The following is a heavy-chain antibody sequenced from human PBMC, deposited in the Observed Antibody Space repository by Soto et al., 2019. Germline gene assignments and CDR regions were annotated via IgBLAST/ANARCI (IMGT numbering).Heavy chain of an antibody. V-gene: IGHV1-8*01. Sequence: GASVKVSCKASGYTFTSYDINWVRQATGQGLEWMGWMNPNSGNTGYAQKFQGRVTMTRNTSISTAYMELSSLRSEDTAVYYCARGQDLYYYDSSGPVDIWGQGKMVTVSS. CDR1: GYTFTSYD. D-gene: IGHD3-22*01. J-gene: IGHJ3*02. CDR3: ARGQDLYYYDSSGPVDI. CDR2: MNPNSGNT.